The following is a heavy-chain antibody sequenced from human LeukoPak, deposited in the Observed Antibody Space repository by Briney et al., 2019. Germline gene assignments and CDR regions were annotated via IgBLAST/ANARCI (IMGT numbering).Heavy chain of an antibody. D-gene: IGHD3-22*01. J-gene: IGHJ4*02. CDR2: IYYSGST. V-gene: IGHV4-39*07. CDR1: GGSISSSSYY. Sequence: SETLSLTCTVSGGSISSSSYYWGWIRQPPGKGLEWIGSIYYSGSTNYNPSLKSRVTISVDTSKNQFSLKLSSVTAADTAVYYCARAIDTYDSSGYSTNLDYWGQGTLVTVSS. CDR3: ARAIDTYDSSGYSTNLDY.